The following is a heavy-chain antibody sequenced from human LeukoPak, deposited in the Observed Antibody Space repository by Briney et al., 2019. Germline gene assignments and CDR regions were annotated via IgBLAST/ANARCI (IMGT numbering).Heavy chain of an antibody. D-gene: IGHD6-13*01. CDR3: ARSIAAAGPYNWFDP. V-gene: IGHV1-69*02. CDR2: IIPILGIA. CDR1: GGTFSSYT. Sequence: SSVKVSCKASGGTFSSYTISWVRQAPGQGLEWMGRIIPILGIANYAQKFQGTVTITADKSTSTAYMGLSSLRSEDTAVYYCARSIAAAGPYNWFDPRGQGTLVTVSS. J-gene: IGHJ5*02.